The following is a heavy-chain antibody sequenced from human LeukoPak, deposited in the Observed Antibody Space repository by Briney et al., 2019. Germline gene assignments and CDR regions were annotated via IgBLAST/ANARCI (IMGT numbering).Heavy chain of an antibody. CDR3: AREGVYSHPFDY. V-gene: IGHV3-74*01. CDR1: GFTFSSDW. CDR2: IKSEGRRT. J-gene: IGHJ4*02. D-gene: IGHD6-13*01. Sequence: PGGSLRLSCAASGFTFSSDWMDWVRQARGKGVVWVSRIKSEGRRTIHADCVKGRYNIYRDNAKNTLYLQMNSLRAEDTAVYYCAREGVYSHPFDYWGQGTLVTVSS.